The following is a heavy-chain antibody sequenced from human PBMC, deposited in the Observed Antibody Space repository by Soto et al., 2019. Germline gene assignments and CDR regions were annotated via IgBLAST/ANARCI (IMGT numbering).Heavy chain of an antibody. CDR1: GFPFSDYY. D-gene: IGHD2-2*02. CDR2: ISPKSTYR. V-gene: IGHV3-11*06. J-gene: IGHJ4*02. Sequence: GGSLRLSCATSGFPFSDYYMSWIRQAPGKGLEWLSHISPKSTYRNYADSVKGRFTISRDNTKSSLFLQMNSLGVEDTAVYYCTRDTYTALDYWGQGTLVTVSS. CDR3: TRDTYTALDY.